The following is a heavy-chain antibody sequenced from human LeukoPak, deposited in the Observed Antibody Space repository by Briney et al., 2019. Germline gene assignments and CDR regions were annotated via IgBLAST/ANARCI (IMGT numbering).Heavy chain of an antibody. J-gene: IGHJ4*02. V-gene: IGHV3-23*01. CDR2: ISGSGGRT. CDR3: AKDGGGYDTSGYYYGDY. CDR1: GFTFSSYA. D-gene: IGHD3-22*01. Sequence: GGSLRLSCAASGFTFSSYAMSWVRQAPGKGLEWVSTISGSGGRTYYADSVKGRFTISRDNSKNTLYLQMNSLRAEDTAVYYCAKDGGGYDTSGYYYGDYWGQGTLVTVSS.